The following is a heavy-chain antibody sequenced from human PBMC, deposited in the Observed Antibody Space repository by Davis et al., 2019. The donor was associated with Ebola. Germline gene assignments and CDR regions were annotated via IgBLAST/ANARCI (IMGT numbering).Heavy chain of an antibody. V-gene: IGHV3-30*02. Sequence: PGGSLRLSCAASGFTFSSYGMHWVRQAPGKGLEWVAFIRYDGSNKYYADSVKGRFTISRDNSKNTLYLQMNSLRAEDTAVYYCAKDRSSFYYYYGMDVWGQGTTVTVSS. D-gene: IGHD5-18*01. CDR1: GFTFSSYG. CDR3: AKDRSSFYYYYGMDV. J-gene: IGHJ6*02. CDR2: IRYDGSNK.